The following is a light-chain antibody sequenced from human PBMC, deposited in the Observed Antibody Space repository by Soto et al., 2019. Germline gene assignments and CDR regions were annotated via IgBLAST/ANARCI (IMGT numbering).Light chain of an antibody. V-gene: IGLV1-40*01. Sequence: QLVLTQPPSVSGAPGQRVTISCTGSSSNIGAGYDVHWYQHLPGSAPKLLVYVTSNRPSGVPDRFSGSKSGTSASLAITGLQAEDEAYYYCQSYDSSLSGSIFGGGTQLTVL. J-gene: IGLJ2*01. CDR3: QSYDSSLSGSI. CDR1: SSNIGAGYD. CDR2: VTS.